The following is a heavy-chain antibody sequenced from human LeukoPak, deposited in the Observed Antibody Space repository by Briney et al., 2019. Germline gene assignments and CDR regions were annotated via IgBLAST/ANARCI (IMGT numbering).Heavy chain of an antibody. CDR1: GFTFSSYT. Sequence: PGGSLRLSCAASGFTFSSYTMNWVRQAPGKGLEWVSSISRTSRYIYYADSVKGRFTISRDNPKNSLYLQMNSLRAEDTAVYYCARWDYDFWSGFYSGDAFDIWGRGTMVTVSS. J-gene: IGHJ3*02. V-gene: IGHV3-21*01. CDR2: ISRTSRYI. CDR3: ARWDYDFWSGFYSGDAFDI. D-gene: IGHD3-3*01.